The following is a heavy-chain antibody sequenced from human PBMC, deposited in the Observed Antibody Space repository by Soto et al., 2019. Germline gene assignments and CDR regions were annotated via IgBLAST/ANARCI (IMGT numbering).Heavy chain of an antibody. CDR2: ISGSGGGT. D-gene: IGHD6-13*01. J-gene: IGHJ4*02. Sequence: GGSLRLSCAASGFTFSSYSMSLVRQAPGKGLEWVSAISGSGGGTYDADSVRARFTISRDNSKNTLYLQIHSLRAEDTAVYYCAKDPVEGIAADHFDYWAQGTLVTVSS. V-gene: IGHV3-23*01. CDR3: AKDPVEGIAADHFDY. CDR1: GFTFSSYS.